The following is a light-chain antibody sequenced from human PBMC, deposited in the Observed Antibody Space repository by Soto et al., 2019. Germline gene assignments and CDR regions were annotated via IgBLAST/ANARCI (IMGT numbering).Light chain of an antibody. CDR1: QDISNY. CDR3: QQSFSTPT. V-gene: IGKV1-39*01. Sequence: DIQMTQSPSSLSASVGDRVTITGQASQDISNYLNWYQQKPGKAPKLLIYDASNLETGVPSRFSGSGSGTDFTLTISGLQSEDFATYYCQQSFSTPTFGQGTRLEIK. J-gene: IGKJ5*01. CDR2: DAS.